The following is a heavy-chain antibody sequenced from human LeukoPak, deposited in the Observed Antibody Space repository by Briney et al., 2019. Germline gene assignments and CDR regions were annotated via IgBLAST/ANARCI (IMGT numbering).Heavy chain of an antibody. D-gene: IGHD2-8*01. V-gene: IGHV1-69*01. Sequence: SVKVSCKASGGTFSSYANRWVRQAPGQGLEWMGGIIPIFGTANYAQKFQGRVTITADESTSTAYMELSRLTADDTAVSYCARDWAYCADGVCAKDAFDIWGQGTVVTVSS. CDR3: ARDWAYCADGVCAKDAFDI. J-gene: IGHJ3*02. CDR2: IIPIFGTA. CDR1: GGTFSSYA.